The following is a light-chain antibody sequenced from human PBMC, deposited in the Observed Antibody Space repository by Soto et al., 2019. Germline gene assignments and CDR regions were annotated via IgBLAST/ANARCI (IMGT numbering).Light chain of an antibody. J-gene: IGKJ4*01. CDR3: QQLHSYPLS. Sequence: EIVMTQSPATLSLYPWGIATLSCRASQSISDTLACYQQKPGQAPRLFIYDSSSRATGIPARFSGSGSGTEFTLTISSLQPEDFATYYRQQLHSYPLSFGGGTKVDIK. CDR1: QSISDT. CDR2: DSS. V-gene: IGKV3-15*01.